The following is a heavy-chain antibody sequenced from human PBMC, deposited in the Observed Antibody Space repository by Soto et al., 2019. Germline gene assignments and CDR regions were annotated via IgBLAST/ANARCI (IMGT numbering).Heavy chain of an antibody. V-gene: IGHV3-15*01. Sequence: EVQLVEYGGGLVKPGGSRRLSRAASGLTFSNAWMSGVRQAPGKGREWVVRIKSKTDAGKTDYAAPVKGRFTISRDDSKNTLYLQMTSLKTEDTALYYCTKTILYYFYWGQGTLVTVSS. CDR2: IKSKTDAGKT. CDR1: GLTFSNAW. D-gene: IGHD2-8*01. J-gene: IGHJ4*02. CDR3: TKTILYYFY.